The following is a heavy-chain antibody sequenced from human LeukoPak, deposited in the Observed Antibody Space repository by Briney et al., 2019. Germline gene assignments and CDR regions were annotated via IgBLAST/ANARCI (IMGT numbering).Heavy chain of an antibody. V-gene: IGHV3-48*03. D-gene: IGHD5-18*01. CDR1: GFTFSSYE. J-gene: IGHJ6*03. Sequence: GGSLRLSCAASGFTFSSYEMNWVRQAPGKGLEWVSGISPSGDITYYADSVKGRFTISRDNAKNSLYLQMNTLRAEDTAVYYCTRDGDTGMVGGYYYYMDVWGKGTTVTVSS. CDR2: ISPSGDIT. CDR3: TRDGDTGMVGGYYYYMDV.